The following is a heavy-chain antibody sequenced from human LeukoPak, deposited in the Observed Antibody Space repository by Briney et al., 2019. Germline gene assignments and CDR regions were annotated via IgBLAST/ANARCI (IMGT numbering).Heavy chain of an antibody. J-gene: IGHJ4*02. D-gene: IGHD3-10*01. CDR1: GFTFSSYA. CDR3: ARAARFGELLTPFDY. V-gene: IGHV3-23*01. CDR2: ISGSGGST. Sequence: GGSLRLSCAASGFTFSSYAMSWVRQAPGKGLEWVSAISGSGGSTYYADSVKGRFTISRDNSKNTQYLRMNSLRAEDTAVYYCARAARFGELLTPFDYWGQGTLVTVSS.